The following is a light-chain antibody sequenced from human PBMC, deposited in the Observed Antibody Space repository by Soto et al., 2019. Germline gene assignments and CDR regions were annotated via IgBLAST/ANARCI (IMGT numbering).Light chain of an antibody. Sequence: EIVLTQSPATLSLSPGERATLSCRASQRVSSSLAWYQQKPGQAPRVLIYDASNRATGIPARFSGSGSGTDFTLTISSLEPEDVAVYYFQQRSNWPRTFGQGTKLEL. V-gene: IGKV3-11*01. CDR2: DAS. CDR1: QRVSSS. CDR3: QQRSNWPRT. J-gene: IGKJ2*01.